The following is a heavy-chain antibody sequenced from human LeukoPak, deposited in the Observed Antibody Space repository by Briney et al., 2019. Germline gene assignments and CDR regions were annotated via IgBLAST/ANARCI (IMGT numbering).Heavy chain of an antibody. V-gene: IGHV3-20*04. D-gene: IGHD4-17*01. CDR1: GFTFDDYG. CDR2: INWYGGST. Sequence: GGSLRLSCAASGFTFDDYGMSWVRQAPGKGLEWVSGINWYGGSTGYADSVKGRFTNSRDNAKNFLYLQMNSLRAEDTALYYCARALTTETPYYYYMDVWGKGTTVTVSS. J-gene: IGHJ6*03. CDR3: ARALTTETPYYYYMDV.